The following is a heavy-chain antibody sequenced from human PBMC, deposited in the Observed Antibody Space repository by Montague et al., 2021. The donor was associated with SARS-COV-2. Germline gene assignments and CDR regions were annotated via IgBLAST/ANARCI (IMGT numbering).Heavy chain of an antibody. J-gene: IGHJ5*02. CDR2: IYHSGST. D-gene: IGHD6-13*01. Sequence: SETLSLTCAVSGGSLSSSNWWSWVRQPPGKGLEWIGEIYHSGSTNYNPSLKSRVTISVDTSKNQFSLKLSSVTAADTAVYYCARGGYSSSWYGRRNWFDPWGQGTLVTVSS. V-gene: IGHV4-4*02. CDR3: ARGGYSSSWYGRRNWFDP. CDR1: GGSLSSSNW.